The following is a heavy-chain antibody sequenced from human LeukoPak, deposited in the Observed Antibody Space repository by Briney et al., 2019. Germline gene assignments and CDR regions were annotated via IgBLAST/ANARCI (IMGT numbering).Heavy chain of an antibody. J-gene: IGHJ4*02. CDR1: GYTFTGYC. CDR2: INPNSGGT. CDR3: AREHVGVVRG. V-gene: IGHV1-2*02. D-gene: IGHD3-3*01. Sequence: ASVKVSCKASGYTFTGYCMHWVRQAPGQGLEWMGWINPNSGGTNYAQKFQGKVTMTRDTSISTAYMELSRLRSDDTAVYYCAREHVGVVRGWGQGTLVTVSS.